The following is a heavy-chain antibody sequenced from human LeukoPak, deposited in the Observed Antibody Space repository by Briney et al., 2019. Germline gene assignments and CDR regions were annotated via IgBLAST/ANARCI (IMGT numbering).Heavy chain of an antibody. V-gene: IGHV1-2*02. D-gene: IGHD5/OR15-5a*01. Sequence: ASVKVSCKASGYTFTGYYMHWVRQAPGQGLEWMGWINPNSGGTNYAQKFQGRVTMTRDTSISTAYMELSRLRSDDTAVYYCARVPVYEEFFDYWGQGTLVTVSS. CDR1: GYTFTGYY. CDR2: INPNSGGT. J-gene: IGHJ4*02. CDR3: ARVPVYEEFFDY.